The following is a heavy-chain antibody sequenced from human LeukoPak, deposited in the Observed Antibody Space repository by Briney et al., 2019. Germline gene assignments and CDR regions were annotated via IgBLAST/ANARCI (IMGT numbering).Heavy chain of an antibody. D-gene: IGHD6-13*01. CDR1: GGSFSGYY. Sequence: SETLSLTCAVYGGSFSGYYWSWIRQPPGKGLEWIGEINHSGSTNYNPSLKSRVTISVDTSKNQFSLKLSSVTAADTAVYYCARDKWGPQQRLDYWGQGTLVTVPS. CDR3: ARDKWGPQQRLDY. CDR2: INHSGST. J-gene: IGHJ4*02. V-gene: IGHV4-34*01.